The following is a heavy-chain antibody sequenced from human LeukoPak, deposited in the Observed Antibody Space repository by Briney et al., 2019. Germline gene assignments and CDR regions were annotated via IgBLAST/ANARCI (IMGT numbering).Heavy chain of an antibody. J-gene: IGHJ4*02. CDR1: GGTFSNDA. V-gene: IGHV1-69*04. Sequence: SVKVSCKASGGTFSNDAISWVRQAPGQGLEWMGRIIPNLGMALYAQKFKGRVTITADKSPSTAYMELSSLTSEDMAVYFCARDLVCTMNCKDSWGQGTLVTVS. D-gene: IGHD2-2*01. CDR3: ARDLVCTMNCKDS. CDR2: IIPNLGMA.